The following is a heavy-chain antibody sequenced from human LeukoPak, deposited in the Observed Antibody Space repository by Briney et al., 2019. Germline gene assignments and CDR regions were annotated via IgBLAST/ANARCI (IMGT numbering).Heavy chain of an antibody. CDR1: GFTFSSYW. CDR3: ARAPTVGAYYFDY. Sequence: GSLRLSCAASGFTFSSYWTSWVRQAPGKGLEWVANIKQDGSEKYYVDSVKGRFTISRDNAKNSLYLQMNSLRAEDTAVYYCARAPTVGAYYFDYWGQGTLVTVSS. CDR2: IKQDGSEK. V-gene: IGHV3-7*01. D-gene: IGHD1-26*01. J-gene: IGHJ4*02.